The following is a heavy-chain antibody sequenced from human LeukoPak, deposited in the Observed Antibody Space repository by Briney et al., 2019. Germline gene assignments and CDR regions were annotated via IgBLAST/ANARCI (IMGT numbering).Heavy chain of an antibody. J-gene: IGHJ6*02. CDR1: GYSFTSYW. D-gene: IGHD3-3*01. CDR3: ARLFGYPYYYYYYGMDV. CDR2: IYPGDSDT. V-gene: IGHV5-51*01. Sequence: GESLKISCKGSGYSFTSYWLGWVRQMPGKGLEWMVIIYPGDSDTRYSSSFQGQVTISVDKSISTAYLQWSSLKASDTAMYYCARLFGYPYYYYYYGMDVWGQGTTVTVSS.